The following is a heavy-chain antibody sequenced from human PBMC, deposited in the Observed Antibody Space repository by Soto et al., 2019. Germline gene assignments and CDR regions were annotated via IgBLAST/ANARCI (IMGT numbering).Heavy chain of an antibody. V-gene: IGHV3-23*01. Sequence: EVQLLESGGGLVQPGRSLRLSCAASGFTFSSYAMSWVRQAPGKGLEWVSAISGSGGSTYYADSVKGRFTISRDNSKNTLYLQMNSLRAEDTAVYYCAKDYDFWSGYPYFDYWGQGTLVTVSS. CDR2: ISGSGGST. CDR1: GFTFSSYA. D-gene: IGHD3-3*01. J-gene: IGHJ4*02. CDR3: AKDYDFWSGYPYFDY.